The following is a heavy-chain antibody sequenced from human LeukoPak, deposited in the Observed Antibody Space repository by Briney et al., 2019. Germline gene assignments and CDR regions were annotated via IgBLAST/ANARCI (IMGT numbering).Heavy chain of an antibody. Sequence: ASVKVSCKASGYTFTSYDINWVRQATGQGLEWMGWMNPNSGNTGYAQKFQGRVTMTRDTSISTAYMELSRLRSDDTAVYYCARDPRMWYDSSGYPYYFDYWGQGTLVTVSS. CDR2: MNPNSGNT. V-gene: IGHV1-8*01. CDR1: GYTFTSYD. CDR3: ARDPRMWYDSSGYPYYFDY. J-gene: IGHJ4*02. D-gene: IGHD3-22*01.